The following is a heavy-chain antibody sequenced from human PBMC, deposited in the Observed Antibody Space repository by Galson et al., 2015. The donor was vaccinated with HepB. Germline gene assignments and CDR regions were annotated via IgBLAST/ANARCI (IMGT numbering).Heavy chain of an antibody. D-gene: IGHD4-23*01. Sequence: ALRLACEAAGFTFGSYSMNWVGQAPGTGLEWVSSISSSSSYIYYADSVKGRFTIARDNAKNSLDLPMNSLRAEHTAVYYCARDPPSLSTVVTDYWGQGTLVTVSS. V-gene: IGHV3-21*01. CDR1: GFTFGSYS. CDR3: ARDPPSLSTVVTDY. J-gene: IGHJ4*02. CDR2: ISSSSSYI.